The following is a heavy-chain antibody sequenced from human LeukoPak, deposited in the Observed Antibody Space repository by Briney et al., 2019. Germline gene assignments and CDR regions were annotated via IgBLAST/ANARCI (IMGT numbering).Heavy chain of an antibody. V-gene: IGHV3-66*01. D-gene: IGHD5-24*01. Sequence: GGSLRLSCAASGFTLSSNYMSWVRQAPGKGLEWVSVIYSGGSTYYADSVKGRFTISRDNSKNTLYLQMNSLRAEDTAVYYCARVGRWLRSYYFDYWGQGTLVTVSS. CDR2: IYSGGST. J-gene: IGHJ4*02. CDR3: ARVGRWLRSYYFDY. CDR1: GFTLSSNY.